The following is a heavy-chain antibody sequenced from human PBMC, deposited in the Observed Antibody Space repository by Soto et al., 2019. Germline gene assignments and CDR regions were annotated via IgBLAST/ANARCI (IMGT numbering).Heavy chain of an antibody. CDR1: GYTFTSYG. CDR3: ARAGVAAAGTPYYYYGMDV. CDR2: ISAYNGNT. Sequence: ASVKVSCKASGYTFTSYGISWVRQAPGQGLEWMGWISAYNGNTNYAQKLQGRVTMTTDTSTSTAYMELRSLRSDDTAVYYCARAGVAAAGTPYYYYGMDVWGQGTTVTVSS. D-gene: IGHD6-13*01. J-gene: IGHJ6*02. V-gene: IGHV1-18*01.